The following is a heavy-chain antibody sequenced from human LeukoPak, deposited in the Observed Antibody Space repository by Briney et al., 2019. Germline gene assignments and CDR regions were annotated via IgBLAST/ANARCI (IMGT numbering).Heavy chain of an antibody. CDR3: ARGVYVWGSYRPYDY. Sequence: ASVKVSCKASGYTFTGYFMHWVRQAPGQGLEWMGRINPNSGGTNYAQKFQGRVTMTRDTSISTAYMELSRLRSDDTAVYYCARGVYVWGSYRPYDYWGQGTLVTVSS. CDR1: GYTFTGYF. V-gene: IGHV1-2*06. D-gene: IGHD3-16*02. CDR2: INPNSGGT. J-gene: IGHJ4*02.